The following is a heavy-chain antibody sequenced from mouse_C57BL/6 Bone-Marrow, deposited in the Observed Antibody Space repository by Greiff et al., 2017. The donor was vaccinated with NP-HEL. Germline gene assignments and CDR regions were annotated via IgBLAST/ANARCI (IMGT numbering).Heavy chain of an antibody. CDR2: IDPETGGT. CDR3: TRRDYGSSDTQRVYWYFDV. V-gene: IGHV1-15*01. Sequence: QVQLQQSGAELVRPGASVTLSCKASGYTFTDYEMHWVKQTPVHGLEWIGAIDPETGGTAYNQKFKGKATLTAAKSSSTAYLELRSLTSEDSAVYYCTRRDYGSSDTQRVYWYFDVWGTGATVTVAS. D-gene: IGHD1-1*01. CDR1: GYTFTDYE. J-gene: IGHJ1*03.